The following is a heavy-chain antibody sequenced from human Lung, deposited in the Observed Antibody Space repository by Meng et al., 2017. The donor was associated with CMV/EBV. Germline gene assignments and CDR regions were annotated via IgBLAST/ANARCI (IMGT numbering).Heavy chain of an antibody. J-gene: IGHJ4*03. D-gene: IGHD2/OR15-2a*01. CDR2: ISHSGTT. CDR1: GESLSGYY. CDR3: ARARLSSRSMDF. V-gene: IGHV4-34*01. Sequence: SETLSLTXAVYGESLSGYYWTWIRQPPGKGLEWIGEISHSGTTNYNPSLKSRVFISVDTSKNQLSLNLTPVTAADTAVYYCARARLSSRSMDFWGQGTLVTVSS.